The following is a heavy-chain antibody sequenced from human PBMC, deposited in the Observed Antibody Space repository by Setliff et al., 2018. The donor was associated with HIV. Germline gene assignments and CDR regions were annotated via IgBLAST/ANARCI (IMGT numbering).Heavy chain of an antibody. J-gene: IGHJ3*02. V-gene: IGHV4-59*01. Sequence: SETLSLTCTVSGGSINTYYWTWIRQSPGKGLEWIGYFYHSGSTNYNPSLKSRVSISVDTSKNEFSLNLSSLTAADTALYYCAKDRGPSWGAQDIWGQGTMVTVSS. CDR1: GGSINTYY. CDR2: FYHSGST. D-gene: IGHD7-27*01. CDR3: AKDRGPSWGAQDI.